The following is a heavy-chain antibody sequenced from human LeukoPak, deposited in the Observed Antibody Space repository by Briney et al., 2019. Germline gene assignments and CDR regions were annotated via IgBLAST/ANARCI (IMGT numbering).Heavy chain of an antibody. J-gene: IGHJ4*02. Sequence: GESLKISCETSGYSFTTHWIGCVRQMPGKGLEWMGIIYPGDSDTRYSPSFQGLVTISADKSITTAYLQWSSLKASDTAIYYCARCPSSMTAHWDYWGQGTLVTVSS. V-gene: IGHV5-51*01. CDR1: GYSFTTHW. CDR3: ARCPSSMTAHWDY. CDR2: IYPGDSDT. D-gene: IGHD2-8*01.